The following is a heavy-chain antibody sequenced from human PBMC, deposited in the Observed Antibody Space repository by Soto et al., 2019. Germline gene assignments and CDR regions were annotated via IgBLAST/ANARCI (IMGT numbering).Heavy chain of an antibody. Sequence: QAQLQQWGAGLLKPSETLSLTCAVYGGSFSGYYWSWIRQPPGKGLEWIGEINDSGSTNYKPSLKRRVTISVDTSKNQCSLKLSSVIAADMAVYYCARGRTVSSYSRYWDSGWYFDLWGRGTLVTVS. CDR3: ARGRTVSSYSRYWDSGWYFDL. CDR1: GGSFSGYY. J-gene: IGHJ2*01. D-gene: IGHD6-13*01. V-gene: IGHV4-34*01. CDR2: INDSGST.